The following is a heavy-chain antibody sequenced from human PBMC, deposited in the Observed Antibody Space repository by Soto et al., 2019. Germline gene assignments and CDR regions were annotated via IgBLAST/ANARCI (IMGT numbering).Heavy chain of an antibody. Sequence: GVLRLSCAASGFTFSSYSMNWVRQAPGKGLEWVSSISSSSSYIYYADSVKGRFTISRDNAKNSLYLQMNSLRAEDTAVYYCARDAEYYDFWSGHDAFDIWGQGTMVTVSS. CDR1: GFTFSSYS. J-gene: IGHJ3*02. CDR3: ARDAEYYDFWSGHDAFDI. CDR2: ISSSSSYI. V-gene: IGHV3-21*01. D-gene: IGHD3-3*01.